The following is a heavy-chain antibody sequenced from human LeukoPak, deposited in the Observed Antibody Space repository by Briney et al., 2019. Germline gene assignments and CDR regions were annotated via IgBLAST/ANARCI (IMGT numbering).Heavy chain of an antibody. CDR2: IRYDGSNK. CDR1: GFTFSSYG. V-gene: IGHV3-30*02. Sequence: AGGSLRLSCAASGFTFSSYGMHWVRQAPGKGLEWVAFIRYDGSNKYYADSVKGRFTISRDNSKNTLYLQMNSLRAEDTAVYYCAKTSCSSTSCPWPHGAFDIWGQGTMVTVSS. D-gene: IGHD2-2*01. CDR3: AKTSCSSTSCPWPHGAFDI. J-gene: IGHJ3*02.